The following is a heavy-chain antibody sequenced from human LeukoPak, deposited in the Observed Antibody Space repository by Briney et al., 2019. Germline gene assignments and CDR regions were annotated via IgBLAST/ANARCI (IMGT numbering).Heavy chain of an antibody. CDR3: ASDLMTTVTTSFDY. D-gene: IGHD4-17*01. V-gene: IGHV3-23*01. CDR1: GFTFSSYA. Sequence: GGSLRLSCAASGFTFSSYAMSWVRQAPGKGLEWVSAISGNGGSTYYADSVKGRFTISRDNSKNTLYLQMNSLRAEDTAVYYCASDLMTTVTTSFDYWGQGTLVTVSS. CDR2: ISGNGGST. J-gene: IGHJ4*02.